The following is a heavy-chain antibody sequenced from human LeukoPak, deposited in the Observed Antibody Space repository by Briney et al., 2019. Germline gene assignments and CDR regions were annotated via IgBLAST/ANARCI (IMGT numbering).Heavy chain of an antibody. CDR2: IKQDGSEK. Sequence: PGGSLRLSCVASGFTFSSYWMSWVRQAPGEGLEWVANIKQDGSEKYYVDSVKGRFTISRDNAKNSLYLQMNSLRAEDTAVYYCARGGYSGYDLSFDYWGQGTLVTVSS. CDR1: GFTFSSYW. J-gene: IGHJ4*02. V-gene: IGHV3-7*01. CDR3: ARGGYSGYDLSFDY. D-gene: IGHD5-12*01.